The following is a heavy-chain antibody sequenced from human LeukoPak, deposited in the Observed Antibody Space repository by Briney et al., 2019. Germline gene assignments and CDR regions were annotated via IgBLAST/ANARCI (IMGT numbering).Heavy chain of an antibody. CDR3: AKSDYYDSSGHPSSFEY. Sequence: GGSPRLSCAASGFPFSSYAMSWVRKAPGKGLEWVSAVSGSGGTTYYADSVKGRFTISRDNPKNTLYLQMNSPRAEDTAVYYCAKSDYYDSSGHPSSFEYWGQGTLVTVSS. D-gene: IGHD3-22*01. CDR2: VSGSGGTT. CDR1: GFPFSSYA. V-gene: IGHV3-23*01. J-gene: IGHJ4*02.